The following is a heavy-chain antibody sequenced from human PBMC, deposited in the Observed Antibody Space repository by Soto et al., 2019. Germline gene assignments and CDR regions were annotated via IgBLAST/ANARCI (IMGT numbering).Heavy chain of an antibody. CDR2: IWYDGSNK. CDR1: GFPFSSYC. D-gene: IGHD6-6*01. Sequence: GGSLRLSCAASGFPFSSYCMHWVRQAPGKGLEWLAVIWYDGSNKYYADSVKGRFTISRDNSKNTLYLQMNSLRAEDTAVYYCAREVEYSSTRWKWFDPLGRGTRVTVCS. CDR3: AREVEYSSTRWKWFDP. V-gene: IGHV3-33*01. J-gene: IGHJ5*02.